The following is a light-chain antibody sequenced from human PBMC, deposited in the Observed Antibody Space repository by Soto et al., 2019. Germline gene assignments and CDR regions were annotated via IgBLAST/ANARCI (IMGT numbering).Light chain of an antibody. V-gene: IGKV3-20*01. CDR2: GAS. J-gene: IGKJ1*01. CDR3: QQYGSSPLT. Sequence: EIVLTQSPGNLSLSPGERATLSCRARQSVSRSYLAWYQQRPGQAPRLLIYGASSRATGIPDRFSGSGSGTDFTLTISRLEPEDFAVYYCQQYGSSPLTFGQGTKVEIK. CDR1: QSVSRSY.